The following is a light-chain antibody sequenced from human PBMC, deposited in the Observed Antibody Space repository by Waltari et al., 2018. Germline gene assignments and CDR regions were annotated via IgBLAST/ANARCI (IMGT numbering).Light chain of an antibody. J-gene: IGLJ2*01. V-gene: IGLV1-47*01. Sequence: QSVLTQPPSASGTPGQRITLSCSGSSSNIGSNFVYWYQQVPGTAPKLLIYHDIQRPSGVSDRFSGSKSGPSASLAISGLRSDDEAEYYCAAWDDSLSGHVVFGGGTKLTVL. CDR2: HDI. CDR1: SSNIGSNF. CDR3: AAWDDSLSGHVV.